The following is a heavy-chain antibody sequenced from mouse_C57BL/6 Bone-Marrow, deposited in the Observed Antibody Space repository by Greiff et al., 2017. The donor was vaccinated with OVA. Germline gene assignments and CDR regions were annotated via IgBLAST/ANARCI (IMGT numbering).Heavy chain of an antibody. CDR3: ARSGTGTSYCDY. Sequence: QVQLQQPGAELVKPGASVKLSCKASGYTFTSYWMQWVKQRPGQGLEWIGEIDPSASYTNYNQKFKGKATLTVDTSSSTAYMQLSSLTSKISAVYYCARSGTGTSYCDYWGQGTTLTVSS. D-gene: IGHD4-1*01. CDR1: GYTFTSYW. J-gene: IGHJ2*01. V-gene: IGHV1-50*01. CDR2: IDPSASYT.